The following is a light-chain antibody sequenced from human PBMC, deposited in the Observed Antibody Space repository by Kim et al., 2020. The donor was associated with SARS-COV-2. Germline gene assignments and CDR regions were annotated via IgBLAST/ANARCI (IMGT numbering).Light chain of an antibody. Sequence: GQSVTISCTGTSSEVGGYNYVSWYQQSPGEAPKLMFYEVSKRPSGVPDRFSGSKSGNTASLTVSGLQAEDEADYYCSSYGGSNNLVFGGGTQLTVL. V-gene: IGLV2-8*01. CDR3: SSYGGSNNLV. CDR2: EVS. J-gene: IGLJ2*01. CDR1: SSEVGGYNY.